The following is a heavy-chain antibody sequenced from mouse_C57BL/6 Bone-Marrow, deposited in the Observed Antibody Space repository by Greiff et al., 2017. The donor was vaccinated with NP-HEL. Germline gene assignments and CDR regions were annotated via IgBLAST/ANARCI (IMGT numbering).Heavy chain of an antibody. CDR2: IDPTSGGT. CDR1: GYTFTSYW. V-gene: IGHV1-72*01. CDR3: ARCYDGSPPYFDY. Sequence: QVQLQQPGAELVKPGASVKLSCKASGYTFTSYWMHWVKQRPGRGLEWIGRIDPTSGGTKYNEKFKSKTTLTVDKPSSTAFMQLSSLTSEDSADYYGARCYDGSPPYFDYWGQGTTLTVSS. D-gene: IGHD1-1*02. J-gene: IGHJ2*01.